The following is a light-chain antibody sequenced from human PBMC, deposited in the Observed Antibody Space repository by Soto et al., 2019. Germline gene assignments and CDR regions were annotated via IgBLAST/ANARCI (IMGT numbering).Light chain of an antibody. CDR1: QTLTSN. V-gene: IGKV3-15*01. CDR3: QEYNNWPRYT. Sequence: EIMLTQSPATLSVSPGERVTLSCRASQTLTSNLAWYQQRPGQAPRLLIFAAGTRATGIPDRFSGSWSETEFTLTISSLQSEDIGMFYCQEYNNWPRYTFGQGTKLEI. CDR2: AAG. J-gene: IGKJ2*01.